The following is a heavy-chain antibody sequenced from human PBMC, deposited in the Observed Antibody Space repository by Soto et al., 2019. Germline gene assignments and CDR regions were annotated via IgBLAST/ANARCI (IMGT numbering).Heavy chain of an antibody. CDR3: ARARVGENAAAGTGVDY. Sequence: QVQLVQSGAEVKKPGASVKVSCTASGYTFPSYSMPWVRQAPGHGLEWMGIINPSGGSTRYAQKFQGRVTMTRDTSTSTVDMELSSLRSEDTAVYLCARARVGENAAAGTGVDYWGQGTLVTVSS. D-gene: IGHD6-13*01. CDR1: GYTFPSYS. V-gene: IGHV1-46*03. CDR2: INPSGGST. J-gene: IGHJ4*02.